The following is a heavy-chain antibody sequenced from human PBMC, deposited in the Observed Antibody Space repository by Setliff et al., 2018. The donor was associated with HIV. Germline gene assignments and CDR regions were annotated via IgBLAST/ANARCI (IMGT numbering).Heavy chain of an antibody. V-gene: IGHV1-3*01. J-gene: IGHJ3*02. Sequence: GASVKVSCKVSGYTFTNYALHWVRQAPGQRLEWMGWINGGNGNTKYSQKFRDRVTITRDTSASTAYMELSSLRSEDTAVYYCARGLRYFDWLTHLGAFDIWGQGTMVTV. CDR1: GYTFTNYA. CDR3: ARGLRYFDWLTHLGAFDI. D-gene: IGHD3-9*01. CDR2: INGGNGNT.